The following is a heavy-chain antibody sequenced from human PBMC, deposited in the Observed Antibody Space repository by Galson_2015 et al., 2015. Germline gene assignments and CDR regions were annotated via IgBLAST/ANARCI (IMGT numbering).Heavy chain of an antibody. J-gene: IGHJ4*02. D-gene: IGHD2-15*01. CDR1: GFTFSSYW. V-gene: IGHV3-74*01. Sequence: SLRLSCAVSGFTFSSYWMHWVRQAPGKGLVWVSRINSDGSDTTYADSVKGRFTISRDNAKNTLFLQMNGLRAEDTAVCYCARVRQTDGLLDYWGQGTLVTVSS. CDR2: INSDGSDT. CDR3: ARVRQTDGLLDY.